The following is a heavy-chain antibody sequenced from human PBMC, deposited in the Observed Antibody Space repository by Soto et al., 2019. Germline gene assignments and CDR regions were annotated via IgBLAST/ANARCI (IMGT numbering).Heavy chain of an antibody. CDR2: INWNGGST. CDR3: ARGPHSSSSWYYFDY. V-gene: IGHV3-20*04. CDR1: GFTFDDYG. J-gene: IGHJ4*02. Sequence: EVQLVESGGGVVRPGGSLRLSCAASGFTFDDYGMTWVRQAPGKGLEWVSRINWNGGSTGYADSVKGRFTISRDNAKNSLYLQMNSLRAEDTALYYCARGPHSSSSWYYFDYWGQGTLVTVSS. D-gene: IGHD6-13*01.